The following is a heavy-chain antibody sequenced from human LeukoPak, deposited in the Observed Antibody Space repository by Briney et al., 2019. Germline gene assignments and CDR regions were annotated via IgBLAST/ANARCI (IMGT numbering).Heavy chain of an antibody. CDR3: AKDALRAVPYYFDY. CDR2: ISGSGYSS. Sequence: GGSLRLSCAVSGFTFSSYGMSWVRQAPGKGLEWVSAISGSGYSSYYADSVKGRFTISRDDAKNTLFLQMNSLRAEDTAVYYCAKDALRAVPYYFDYWGQGTLVTVSS. D-gene: IGHD3-10*01. CDR1: GFTFSSYG. V-gene: IGHV3-23*01. J-gene: IGHJ4*02.